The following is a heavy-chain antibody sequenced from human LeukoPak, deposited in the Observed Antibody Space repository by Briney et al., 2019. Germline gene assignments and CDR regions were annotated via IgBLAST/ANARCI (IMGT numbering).Heavy chain of an antibody. D-gene: IGHD3-16*01. J-gene: IGHJ4*02. CDR1: GYSFTSYW. Sequence: GESLKISCKGSGYSFTSYWIGWVRQMPGKGLEWMGIIYPGDSDTGYSPSFQGQVTISADKSISTAYLQWSSLKASDTAMYYCARAWSSLGDRLDYWGQGTLVTVSS. CDR3: ARAWSSLGDRLDY. V-gene: IGHV5-51*01. CDR2: IYPGDSDT.